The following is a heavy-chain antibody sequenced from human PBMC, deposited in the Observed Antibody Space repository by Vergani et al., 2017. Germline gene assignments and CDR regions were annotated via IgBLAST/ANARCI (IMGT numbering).Heavy chain of an antibody. V-gene: IGHV3-49*03. J-gene: IGHJ4*02. CDR2: IRSKVYGGTT. CDR3: TRGHIVATQDY. D-gene: IGHD5-12*01. Sequence: EVQLVESGGGLVQPGRSLRLSCTASGFTFGDYAMSWFRQAPGKGLEWVGFIRSKVYGGTTEYAASVKGRFTISRDDSKGIAFLQMNSLKTEDTAVYYCTRGHIVATQDYWGQGTLVTVSS. CDR1: GFTFGDYA.